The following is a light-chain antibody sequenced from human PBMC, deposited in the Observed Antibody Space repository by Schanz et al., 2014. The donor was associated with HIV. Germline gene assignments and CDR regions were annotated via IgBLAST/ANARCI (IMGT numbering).Light chain of an antibody. V-gene: IGKV3-15*01. CDR1: QSVSSN. Sequence: EIVMTQSPATLSVSPGERATLSCRASQSVSSNLAWYQQKPGQAPRLLIYGASTRATGIPARFSGSGSGTEFTLTIIRLEPEDFAVYYCQQSGSSPQTFGQGTKVEVK. CDR2: GAS. CDR3: QQSGSSPQT. J-gene: IGKJ1*01.